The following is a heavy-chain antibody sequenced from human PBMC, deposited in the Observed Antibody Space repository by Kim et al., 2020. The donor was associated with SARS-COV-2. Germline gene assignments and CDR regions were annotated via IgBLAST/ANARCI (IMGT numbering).Heavy chain of an antibody. V-gene: IGHV3-15*01. CDR3: TTDLGWQWLVEYYYYYGMDV. CDR2: IKSKTDGGTT. CDR1: GFTFSNAW. J-gene: IGHJ6*02. Sequence: GGSLRLSCAASGFTFSNAWMSWVRQAPGKGLEWVGRIKSKTDGGTTDYAAPVKGRFTISRDDSKNTLYLQMNSLKTEDTAVYYCTTDLGWQWLVEYYYYYGMDVWGQGTTVTVSS. D-gene: IGHD6-19*01.